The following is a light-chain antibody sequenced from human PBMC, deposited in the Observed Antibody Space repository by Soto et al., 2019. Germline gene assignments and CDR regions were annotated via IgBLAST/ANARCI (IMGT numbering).Light chain of an antibody. J-gene: IGKJ4*01. CDR3: QQTYSLPHT. Sequence: DIQMTQSPPSLSASVGDSITITCRASQSISTYLNWYRQKPGKAPELLIFATSSLQRGVPSRFSGSGSGTDFTLTISSLQPGDFDTYHCQQTYSLPHTFGGGTKV. V-gene: IGKV1-39*01. CDR2: ATS. CDR1: QSISTY.